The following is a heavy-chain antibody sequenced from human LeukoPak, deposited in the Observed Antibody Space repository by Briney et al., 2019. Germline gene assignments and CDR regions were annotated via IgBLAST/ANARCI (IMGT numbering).Heavy chain of an antibody. J-gene: IGHJ4*02. CDR1: GGSISSYY. V-gene: IGHV4-59*12. CDR3: ARAGGSGYLYYFDY. D-gene: IGHD3-22*01. CDR2: IYYSGST. Sequence: PSETLSLTCTVSGGSISSYYWSWIRQPPGKGLEWIGYIYYSGSTNYNPSLKSRVTISVDTSKNQFSLKLSSVTAADTAVYYCARAGGSGYLYYFDYWGQGTLVTVSS.